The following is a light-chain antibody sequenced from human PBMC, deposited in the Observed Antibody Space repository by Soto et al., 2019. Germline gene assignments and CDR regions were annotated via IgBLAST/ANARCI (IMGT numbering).Light chain of an antibody. CDR1: SSDVGANNY. Sequence: QSAPTQPPSASGSPGQSVTISCTGSSSDVGANNYVSWYQQHPGKAPKLIIYEVTKRPSGVPDRFSGSKSGNTASLTVSGLQAEDEADYYCSTFGGTTVFGGGTQLTVL. CDR2: EVT. J-gene: IGLJ2*01. V-gene: IGLV2-8*01. CDR3: STFGGTTV.